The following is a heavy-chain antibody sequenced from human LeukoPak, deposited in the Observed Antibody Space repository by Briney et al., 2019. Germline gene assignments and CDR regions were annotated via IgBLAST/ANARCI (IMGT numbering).Heavy chain of an antibody. CDR3: ARLRNDAFDI. V-gene: IGHV3-53*01. J-gene: IGHJ3*02. D-gene: IGHD4-17*01. CDR2: IYSGGST. CDR1: GFTFSSYA. Sequence: GGSLRLSCAASGFTFSSYAMSWVRQAPGKGLEWVSVIYSGGSTYYADSVKGRFTISRDNSKNTLYLQMNSLRAEDTAVYYCARLRNDAFDIWGQGTMVTVSS.